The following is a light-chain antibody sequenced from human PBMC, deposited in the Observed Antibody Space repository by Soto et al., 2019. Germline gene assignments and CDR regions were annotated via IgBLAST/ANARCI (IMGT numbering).Light chain of an antibody. CDR3: QQRGPWYT. Sequence: EIVLTQSPATLSLSPGERATLSCRASRSISNYLAWYQQKPGQPPRLLIYDASNRATDIPARFSGSGSGTDFTLTISSLEPEDFAVYYCQQRGPWYTFGQGTKLEIK. CDR2: DAS. J-gene: IGKJ2*01. V-gene: IGKV3-11*01. CDR1: RSISNY.